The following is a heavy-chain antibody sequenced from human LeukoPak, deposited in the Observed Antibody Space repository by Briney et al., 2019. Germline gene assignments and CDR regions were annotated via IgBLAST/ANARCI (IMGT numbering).Heavy chain of an antibody. CDR3: ARTGRRGYSYGKNYYFDY. D-gene: IGHD5-18*01. CDR1: GFTFSDYY. CDR2: ISSSSSYT. V-gene: IGHV3-11*06. Sequence: KPGGSLRLSCAASGFTFSDYYMSWIRQAPGKGLEWVSYISSSSSYTNYADSVKGRFTISRDNAKNSLNLQMNSLRAEDTAVYYCARTGRRGYSYGKNYYFDYWGQGTLVTVSS. J-gene: IGHJ4*02.